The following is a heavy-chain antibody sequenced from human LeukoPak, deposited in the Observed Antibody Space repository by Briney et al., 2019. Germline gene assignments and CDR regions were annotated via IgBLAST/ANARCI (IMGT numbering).Heavy chain of an antibody. Sequence: PGGSLRLSYAASGVTFSSYSMNWVRQAPGKGLEGGSYINSRSTSIHYADSVKGRFTISRDNAKNALYLLMNSLRDEDTAVYYCARDPPPGDLALDYWGQGTLVTVSS. J-gene: IGHJ4*02. CDR3: ARDPPPGDLALDY. D-gene: IGHD3-10*01. V-gene: IGHV3-48*02. CDR2: INSRSTSI. CDR1: GVTFSSYS.